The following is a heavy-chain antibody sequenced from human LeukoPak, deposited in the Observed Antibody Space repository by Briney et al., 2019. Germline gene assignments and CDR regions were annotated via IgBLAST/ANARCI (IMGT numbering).Heavy chain of an antibody. CDR2: ISGSGGST. J-gene: IGHJ4*02. Sequence: GGPLRLSCAASGFTFSSYAMSWVRQAPGKGLEWVSAISGSGGSTYYADSVKGRFTISRDDSKNTLYLQMNSLRAEDTAVYYCPKGADKGATISVDNWGKGTLVTVSS. D-gene: IGHD5-12*01. CDR1: GFTFSSYA. CDR3: PKGADKGATISVDN. V-gene: IGHV3-23*01.